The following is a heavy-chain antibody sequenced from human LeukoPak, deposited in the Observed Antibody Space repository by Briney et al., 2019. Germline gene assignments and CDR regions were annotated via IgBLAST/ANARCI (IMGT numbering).Heavy chain of an antibody. J-gene: IGHJ2*01. CDR3: ARDAGGTGPWYFDL. D-gene: IGHD1-1*01. Sequence: SETLSLTCTVSGGSISSYYWSWIRQPPGKGLEWIGYIYYSGSTNYNPSLKSRVTISVDTSKNQFSLKLSSVTAADTAVYYCARDAGGTGPWYFDLWGRGTLVTVSS. V-gene: IGHV4-59*01. CDR2: IYYSGST. CDR1: GGSISSYY.